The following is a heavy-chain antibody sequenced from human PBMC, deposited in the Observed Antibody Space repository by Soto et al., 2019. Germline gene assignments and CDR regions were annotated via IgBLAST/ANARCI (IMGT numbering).Heavy chain of an antibody. CDR2: IKSKTDGGTT. V-gene: IGHV3-15*07. Sequence: GGSLRLSCAASGFTFSNAWMNWVRQAPGKGLEWVGRIKSKTDGGTTDYAAPVKGRFTISRDDSKNTLYLQMNSLKTEDTAVYYCTTGLDGYYYDSSGYYYFDYWGQGTLVTVSS. CDR3: TTGLDGYYYDSSGYYYFDY. D-gene: IGHD3-22*01. CDR1: GFTFSNAW. J-gene: IGHJ4*02.